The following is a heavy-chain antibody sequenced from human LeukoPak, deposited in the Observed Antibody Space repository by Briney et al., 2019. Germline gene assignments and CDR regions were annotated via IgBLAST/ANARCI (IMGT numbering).Heavy chain of an antibody. J-gene: IGHJ3*02. Sequence: ASVKVSCKASGYTFTGYYMHWVRQAPGQGLEWMGWINPNSGGTNYAQKLQGRVTMTRDTSTSTAYMELRSLRSDDTAVYYCARDGHRRYYYDSSGREDAFDIWGQGTMVAVSS. CDR1: GYTFTGYY. CDR3: ARDGHRRYYYDSSGREDAFDI. CDR2: INPNSGGT. D-gene: IGHD3-22*01. V-gene: IGHV1-2*02.